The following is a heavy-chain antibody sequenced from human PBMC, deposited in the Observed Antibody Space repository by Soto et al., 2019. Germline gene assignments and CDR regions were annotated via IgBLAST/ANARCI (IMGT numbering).Heavy chain of an antibody. J-gene: IGHJ6*02. Sequence: QVQLVQSGAEVKTRGSSVKVSCKASGGTFSSYTISWVRQAPGQGLEWMGRIIPILGIANYAQKFQGRVTITADKSTSTAYMELSSLRSEDTAVYYCATQYCSGGSCYNDYYYYGMDVWGQGTTVTVSS. CDR3: ATQYCSGGSCYNDYYYYGMDV. D-gene: IGHD2-15*01. V-gene: IGHV1-69*02. CDR2: IIPILGIA. CDR1: GGTFSSYT.